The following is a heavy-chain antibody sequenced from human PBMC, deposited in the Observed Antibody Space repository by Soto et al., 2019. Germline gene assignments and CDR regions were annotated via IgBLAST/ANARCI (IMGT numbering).Heavy chain of an antibody. CDR3: VRRVSGNDDY. V-gene: IGHV3-64*01. CDR1: GFTFSSYD. CDR2: ISSNGGTT. Sequence: EVQLAESGGGMVQPGGSLRLSCVASGFTFSSYDMHWVRQAPGKGLEYVSSISSNGGTTYYGNSVKGRFTISRVNSKNTLYLQMGSLRAEDMAVYYCVRRVSGNDDYWGQGTLVTVSS. D-gene: IGHD1-1*01. J-gene: IGHJ4*02.